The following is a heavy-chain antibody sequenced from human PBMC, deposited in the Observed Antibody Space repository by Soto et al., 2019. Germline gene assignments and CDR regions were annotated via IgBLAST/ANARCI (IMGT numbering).Heavy chain of an antibody. D-gene: IGHD2-15*01. CDR2: IYTGGST. CDR3: ARASVGPPGGGSWTMPFDS. CDR1: GGSVSSYC. V-gene: IGHV4-4*07. Sequence: QVQLRESGPGLVKPSETLSLTCSVSGGSVSSYCWSWIRQPAGKGPEWIGRIYTGGSTNYNPSLKSRATMSVDTSKNQFSLRLTSVTAADTAVYYCARASVGPPGGGSWTMPFDSWGRGTLVTVSS. J-gene: IGHJ4*02.